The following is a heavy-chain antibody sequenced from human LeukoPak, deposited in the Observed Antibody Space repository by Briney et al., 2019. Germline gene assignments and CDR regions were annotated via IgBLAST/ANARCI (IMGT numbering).Heavy chain of an antibody. CDR2: ITGSGRST. J-gene: IGHJ4*02. CDR3: ARWSSSYFFDY. Sequence: GGSLRLSCAASGFTFSDYALSWVRQAPGKGLEWVSGITGSGRSTYYADSVRGRFTISRDNAKSTLYLQINSLRVEDAAVFYCARWSSSYFFDYWGQGTLVTVSS. V-gene: IGHV3-23*01. CDR1: GFTFSDYA. D-gene: IGHD6-6*01.